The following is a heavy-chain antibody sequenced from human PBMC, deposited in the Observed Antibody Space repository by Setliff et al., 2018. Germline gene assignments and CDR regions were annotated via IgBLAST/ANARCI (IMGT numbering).Heavy chain of an antibody. CDR3: ARGYAARVGFGNWFDP. J-gene: IGHJ5*02. CDR1: GESFSNNY. Sequence: PSETLSLTCSVYGESFSNNYWSWIRQSPGRGLEWIGESNHGGSTSYNPSLKSRLTMSVDTSKKQLSLKLSSVTAADTAVFYCARGYAARVGFGNWFDPWGQGTLVTVSS. V-gene: IGHV4-34*01. CDR2: SNHGGST. D-gene: IGHD6-6*01.